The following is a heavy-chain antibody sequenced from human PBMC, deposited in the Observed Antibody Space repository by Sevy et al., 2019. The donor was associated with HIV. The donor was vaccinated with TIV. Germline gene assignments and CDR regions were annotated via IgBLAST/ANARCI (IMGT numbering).Heavy chain of an antibody. CDR2: IKSKTDGGTT. CDR3: STEGLYCSGGSCSSEGFDF. CDR1: GFPFSNAW. Sequence: GGSLRLSCAAFGFPFSNAWMNWVRQAPGKGLEWVGRIKSKTDGGTTDYAAPLKGRFTISRDDSKNTLYVQMNSLKSKDTAVYYCSTEGLYCSGGSCSSEGFDFWGQGTLVTVSS. D-gene: IGHD2-15*01. V-gene: IGHV3-15*01. J-gene: IGHJ4*02.